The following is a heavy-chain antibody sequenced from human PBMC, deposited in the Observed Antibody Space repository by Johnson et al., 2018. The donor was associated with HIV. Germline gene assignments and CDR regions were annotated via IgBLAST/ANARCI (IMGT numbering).Heavy chain of an antibody. CDR1: GFTFTNYG. D-gene: IGHD1-7*01. J-gene: IGHJ3*02. CDR2: LSSDGSTT. V-gene: IGHV3-30*18. CDR3: AKEEAWKLELRGGDAFDI. Sequence: QVHLVESAGGVVQPGRSLRLSCAASGFTFTNYGMHWVRQAPGTRLQLVAVLSSDGSTTYYAASVQGRFTISRDNSKNTLYLQMNSLRPEDTAVYHCAKEEAWKLELRGGDAFDIWGQGTMVTVSS.